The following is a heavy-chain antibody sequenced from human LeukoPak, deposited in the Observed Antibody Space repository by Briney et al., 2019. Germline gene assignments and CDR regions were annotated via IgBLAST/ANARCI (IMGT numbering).Heavy chain of an antibody. CDR2: IYYSGST. J-gene: IGHJ3*02. CDR1: GGSFSGYY. Sequence: PSETLSLTCAVYGGSFSGYYWGWIRQPPGKGLEWIGSIYYSGSTYYNPSLKSRVTISVDTSKNQFSLKLSSVTAADTAVYYCARALRIVVVITTQGSGAFDIWGQGTMVTVSS. V-gene: IGHV4-34*01. CDR3: ARALRIVVVITTQGSGAFDI. D-gene: IGHD3-22*01.